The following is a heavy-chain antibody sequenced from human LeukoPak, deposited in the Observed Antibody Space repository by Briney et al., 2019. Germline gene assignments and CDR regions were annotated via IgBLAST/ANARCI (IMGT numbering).Heavy chain of an antibody. CDR3: ARSGSGYNPIDF. CDR1: DYTFTSYA. D-gene: IGHD5-12*01. CDR2: ISPYSGHT. Sequence: ASVKVSCKASDYTFTSYAFSWVRQAPGQGLEWMGWISPYSGHTKYAQIFQGRVTMTTDTSTSTVYMELRSLRSDDTAVYYCARSGSGYNPIDFWGQGTRVTVSS. V-gene: IGHV1-18*01. J-gene: IGHJ4*02.